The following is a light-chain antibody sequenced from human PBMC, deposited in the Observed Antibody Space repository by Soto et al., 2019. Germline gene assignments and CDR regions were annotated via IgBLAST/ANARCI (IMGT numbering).Light chain of an antibody. J-gene: IGLJ1*01. Sequence: QSALTQPRSVSGSPGQSVTISCTGTSSDVGGYNYVSWYQQHPGKAPKLMIYDVSKRPSGVPDRSSGSKSGNTASLTISGLQAEDEADYYSCSYAGSYTHVFGTGTKLTVL. CDR3: CSYAGSYTHV. V-gene: IGLV2-11*01. CDR2: DVS. CDR1: SSDVGGYNY.